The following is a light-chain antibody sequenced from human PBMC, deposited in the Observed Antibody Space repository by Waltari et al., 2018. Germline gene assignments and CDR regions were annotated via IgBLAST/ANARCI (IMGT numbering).Light chain of an antibody. J-gene: IGKJ1*01. Sequence: DIVMTQSPDSLPVSLGERATINCKSSQSLSRSSDNKNYLAWYQQKPGQPPKLLIYWASTRESGVPDRFSGSGSGTDFTLTISSLQAEDVAVYYCQQYYSTPRTFGQGTKVEIK. CDR1: QSLSRSSDNKNY. V-gene: IGKV4-1*01. CDR3: QQYYSTPRT. CDR2: WAS.